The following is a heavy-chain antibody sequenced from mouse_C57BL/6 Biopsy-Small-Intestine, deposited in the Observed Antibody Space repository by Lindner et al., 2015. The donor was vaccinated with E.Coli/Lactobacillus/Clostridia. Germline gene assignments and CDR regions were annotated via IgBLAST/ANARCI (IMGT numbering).Heavy chain of an antibody. Sequence: VQLQESGGGLVKPGGSLKLSCAASGFTFSDYGMLWVRQAPAKGLEWVAYISGGSSTIYYADTLKGRVTISRDNAKNTLFLQMTSLRSEDTAMYYCARPFYYAMDYWGQGTSVTVSS. CDR2: ISGGSSTI. V-gene: IGHV5-17*01. CDR3: ARPFYYAMDY. J-gene: IGHJ4*01. CDR1: GFTFSDYG.